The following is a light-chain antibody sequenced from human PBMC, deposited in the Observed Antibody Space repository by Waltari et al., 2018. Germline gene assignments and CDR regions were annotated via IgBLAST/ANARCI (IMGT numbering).Light chain of an antibody. CDR2: NNI. CDR1: SSNIGAGYD. J-gene: IGLJ2*01. Sequence: QSVLTQPPSVSGAPGQRVTISCTGSSSNIGAGYDVHWYQQLPGTAPKLLISNNINRPSGVPDXFSGSKSGTSASLAITGLQAEDEADYYCQSYDNSLSGPVVFGGGTKLTVL. CDR3: QSYDNSLSGPVV. V-gene: IGLV1-40*01.